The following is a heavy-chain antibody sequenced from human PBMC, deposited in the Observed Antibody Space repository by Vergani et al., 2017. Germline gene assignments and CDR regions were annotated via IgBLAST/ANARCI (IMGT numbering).Heavy chain of an antibody. Sequence: EVQLVESGGGLVKPGGSLRLSCAASGFTFSNAWMSWVRQAQGKGLEWVGRIKSKTDGGTTDYAAPVKGRFTISRDDSKNTLYLQMNSLKTEDTAVYYCTTFVVMTGYFDYWGQGTLVTVSS. V-gene: IGHV3-15*01. CDR3: TTFVVMTGYFDY. CDR2: IKSKTDGGTT. J-gene: IGHJ4*02. D-gene: IGHD2-21*02. CDR1: GFTFSNAW.